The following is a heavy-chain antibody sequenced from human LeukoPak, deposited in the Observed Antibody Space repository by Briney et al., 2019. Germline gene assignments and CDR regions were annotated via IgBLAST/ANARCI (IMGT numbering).Heavy chain of an antibody. J-gene: IGHJ4*02. D-gene: IGHD3-10*01. CDR3: ARVRGFGELLPDY. CDR2: IYYSGST. Sequence: PSETLSLTCTVPGGSISSYYWSWIRQPPGKGLEWIGYIYYSGSTNYNPSLKSRVTISVDTSKNQFSLKLSSVTAADTAVYYCARVRGFGELLPDYWGQVTLVTVSS. V-gene: IGHV4-59*01. CDR1: GGSISSYY.